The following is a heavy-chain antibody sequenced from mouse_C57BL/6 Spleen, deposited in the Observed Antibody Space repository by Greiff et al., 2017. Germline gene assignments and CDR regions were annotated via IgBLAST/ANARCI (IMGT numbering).Heavy chain of an antibody. CDR2: IDPSDSET. D-gene: IGHD2-4*01. J-gene: IGHJ3*01. CDR3: AREARGNDYDGFAY. Sequence: QVQLQQPGAELVRPGSSVKLSCKASGYTFTSYWMHWVKQRPIQGLEWIGNIDPSDSETHYNQKFKDKATLTVDKSSSTAYMQLSSLTSEDSAVYYCAREARGNDYDGFAYWGQGTLVTVSA. CDR1: GYTFTSYW. V-gene: IGHV1-52*01.